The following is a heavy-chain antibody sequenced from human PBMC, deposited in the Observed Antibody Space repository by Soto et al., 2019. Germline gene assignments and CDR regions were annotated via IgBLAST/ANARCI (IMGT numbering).Heavy chain of an antibody. CDR1: GISFSRYW. CDR3: AVHGDYDAFNF. D-gene: IGHD4-17*01. J-gene: IGHJ3*01. CDR2: MGPDGSST. Sequence: EVQVVESGGGLVQPGGSLRLSCAASGISFSRYWTHWVRKAPGKGLEWVSRMGPDGSSTSYADSVKGRFSISRDDAKNTLSLQVNSLRADDTAVYYCAVHGDYDAFNFWGQGTVVTVSS. V-gene: IGHV3-74*01.